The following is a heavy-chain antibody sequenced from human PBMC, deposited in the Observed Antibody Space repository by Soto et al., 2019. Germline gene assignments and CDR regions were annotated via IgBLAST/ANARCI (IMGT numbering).Heavy chain of an antibody. D-gene: IGHD1-1*01. CDR2: IYSGGDT. CDR3: ARDGTYNWV. Sequence: ELQLVASGGGLVQPGGSLRLSCAASGFTVSNNYLRWVRQAPGKGLEWVSLIYSGGDTYYADSVKGRFTISRDNSKNTLYLQMNCLRAEDTAVYYCARDGTYNWVGGQGILVTVSS. CDR1: GFTVSNNY. V-gene: IGHV3-66*01. J-gene: IGHJ4*02.